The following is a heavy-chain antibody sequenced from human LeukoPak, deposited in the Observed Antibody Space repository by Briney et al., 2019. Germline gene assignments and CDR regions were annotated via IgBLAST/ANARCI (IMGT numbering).Heavy chain of an antibody. D-gene: IGHD6-13*01. V-gene: IGHV4-38-2*02. Sequence: PSETLSLTCAVSGYSISNGYYWGWIRQPPGKGLEWIGSIYHSGSTYYNPSLKSRVTISVDTSKNQFSLKLSSVTAADTAVYYCARDKFGGSSWSGESLDYWGQGTLVTVSS. CDR1: GYSISNGYY. J-gene: IGHJ4*02. CDR3: ARDKFGGSSWSGESLDY. CDR2: IYHSGST.